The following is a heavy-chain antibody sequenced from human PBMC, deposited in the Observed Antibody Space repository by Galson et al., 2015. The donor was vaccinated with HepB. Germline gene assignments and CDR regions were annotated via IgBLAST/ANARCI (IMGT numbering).Heavy chain of an antibody. CDR3: VRVAVDTTIFRGYWYFDL. CDR1: GFTFSSYT. V-gene: IGHV3-48*02. Sequence: SLRLSCAASGFTFSSYTINWVRQAPGKKLEWVSYISTTGTTIYYADSVKGRFTISRDNAENSLFLQMNSLRDEDTAAYYCVRVAVDTTIFRGYWYFDLWGRGTLVTVSS. CDR2: ISTTGTTI. D-gene: IGHD5-18*01. J-gene: IGHJ2*01.